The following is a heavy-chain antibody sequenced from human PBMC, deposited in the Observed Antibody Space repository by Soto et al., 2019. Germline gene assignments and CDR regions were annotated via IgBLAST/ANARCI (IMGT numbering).Heavy chain of an antibody. Sequence: GSLRLSCAASGFTFSSYGMHWVRQAPGKGLEWVAVISYDGSNKYYADSVKGRFTISRDNSKNTLYLQMNSLRAEDTAVYYCAKGQSSSWYLNWFDPWGQGTLVTVSS. J-gene: IGHJ5*02. CDR1: GFTFSSYG. CDR2: ISYDGSNK. CDR3: AKGQSSSWYLNWFDP. V-gene: IGHV3-30*18. D-gene: IGHD6-13*01.